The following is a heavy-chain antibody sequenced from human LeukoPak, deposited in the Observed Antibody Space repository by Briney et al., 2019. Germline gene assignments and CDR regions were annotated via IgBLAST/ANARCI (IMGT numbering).Heavy chain of an antibody. J-gene: IGHJ4*02. D-gene: IGHD5-18*01. CDR2: INPNSGGT. CDR1: GYTFTGYY. V-gene: IGHV1-2*02. CDR3: ATASGRGYSYGYIGY. Sequence: EASVKVSCKTSGYTFTGYYMHWVRQAPGQGLEWMGWINPNSGGTNYAQNFQGRVTMTRDTSISTAYMELSRLRSDDTAIYYCATASGRGYSYGYIGYWGQGTLVTVSS.